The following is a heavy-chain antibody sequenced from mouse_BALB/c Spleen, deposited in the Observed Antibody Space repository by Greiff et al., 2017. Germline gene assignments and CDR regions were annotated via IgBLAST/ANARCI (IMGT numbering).Heavy chain of an antibody. D-gene: IGHD1-1*02. CDR2: IWSGGST. CDR3: ARKDGGDLAY. V-gene: IGHV2-2*02. Sequence: QVQLKQSGPGLVQPSQSLSITCTVSGFSLTSYGVHWVRQSPGKGLEWLGVIWSGGSTDYNAAFISRLSISKDNSKSQVFFKMNSLQANDTAIYYCARKDGGDLAYWGQGTLVTVSA. CDR1: GFSLTSYG. J-gene: IGHJ3*01.